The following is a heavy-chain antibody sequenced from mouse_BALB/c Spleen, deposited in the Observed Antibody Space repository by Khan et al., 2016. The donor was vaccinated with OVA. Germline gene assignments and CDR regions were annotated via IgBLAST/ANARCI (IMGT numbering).Heavy chain of an antibody. D-gene: IGHD1-1*01. V-gene: IGHV1-7*01. CDR3: ARRCLRCDLDD. Sequence: VQLQESGAELAKPGASVKMSCKASGYTFINYWILWVKQRPGQGLEWIGYINPSTGYTEYNQNFKDKATLTADKSSSTAYMQLSSLTSEGSAVYYSARRCLRCDLDDWGQGTTLTVSS. J-gene: IGHJ2*01. CDR1: GYTFINYW. CDR2: INPSTGYT.